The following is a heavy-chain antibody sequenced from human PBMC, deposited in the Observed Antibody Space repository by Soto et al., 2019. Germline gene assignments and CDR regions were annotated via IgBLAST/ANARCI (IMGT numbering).Heavy chain of an antibody. D-gene: IGHD2-15*01. J-gene: IGHJ6*02. CDR2: IYYSGST. CDR3: AREVVVAATPANYYYYYGMDV. V-gene: IGHV4-30-4*01. CDR1: GGSISSGDYY. Sequence: SETLSLTCTVSGGSISSGDYYWSWIRQPPGKGLEWIGYIYYSGSTYYNPSLKSRVTISVDTSKSQFSLKLSSVTAADTAVYYCAREVVVAATPANYYYYYGMDVWGQGTTVTVSS.